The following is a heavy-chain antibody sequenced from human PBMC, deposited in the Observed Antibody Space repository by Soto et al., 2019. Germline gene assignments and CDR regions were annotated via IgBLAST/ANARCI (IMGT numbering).Heavy chain of an antibody. CDR1: GFTFSDYY. D-gene: IGHD4-4*01. CDR2: ISSSGSTI. Sequence: GESLKISCAASGFTFSDYYMSWIRQAPGKGLEWVSYISSSGSTIYYADSVKGRFTISRDNAKNSLYLQMNSLRAEDTAVYYCARDRARVTNDAFDIWGQGTMVTVSS. V-gene: IGHV3-11*01. J-gene: IGHJ3*02. CDR3: ARDRARVTNDAFDI.